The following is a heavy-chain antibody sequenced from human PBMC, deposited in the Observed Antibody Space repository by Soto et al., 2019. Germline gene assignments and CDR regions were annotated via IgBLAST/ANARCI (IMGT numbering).Heavy chain of an antibody. Sequence: QGQLVQSGAEVKKPGASVKVSCKASGYTFTRYGISWVRQAPGQGLEWMGWISGYNGDTNYAQKFQGRVTMTVDTSTTTAFMELRSLTSDDRAVYYCAKNGHPPYYYYGMDVWGQGTTVTVSS. J-gene: IGHJ6*02. V-gene: IGHV1-18*01. CDR2: ISGYNGDT. CDR1: GYTFTRYG. CDR3: AKNGHPPYYYYGMDV. D-gene: IGHD2-8*01.